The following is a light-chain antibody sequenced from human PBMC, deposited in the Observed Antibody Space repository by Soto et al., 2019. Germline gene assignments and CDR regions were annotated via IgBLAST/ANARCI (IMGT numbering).Light chain of an antibody. Sequence: QPASVSGSPGQSITISCTGTSSDVGGYDFVSWYQQHPGKAPKLMIYEVSNRPSGVSNRFSGSKSGNTASLTISGLQAEDEADYYCSSYTSSSTVVFGGGTKLTVL. CDR2: EVS. J-gene: IGLJ2*01. CDR1: SSDVGGYDF. CDR3: SSYTSSSTVV. V-gene: IGLV2-14*01.